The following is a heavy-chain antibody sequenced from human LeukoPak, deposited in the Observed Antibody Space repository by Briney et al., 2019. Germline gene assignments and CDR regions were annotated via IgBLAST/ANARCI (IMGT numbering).Heavy chain of an antibody. V-gene: IGHV3-7*03. Sequence: GGSLRLSCAASGFTVSSSYMYWVRQAPGKGLEWVANIKEDGSKKNYVDSVKGRFTISRDNAKNSLYLQMNSLRAEDTAVYYCATPLDYYDSSGYHQEGDWGQGTLVTVSS. CDR2: IKEDGSKK. J-gene: IGHJ4*02. CDR3: ATPLDYYDSSGYHQEGD. D-gene: IGHD3-22*01. CDR1: GFTVSSSY.